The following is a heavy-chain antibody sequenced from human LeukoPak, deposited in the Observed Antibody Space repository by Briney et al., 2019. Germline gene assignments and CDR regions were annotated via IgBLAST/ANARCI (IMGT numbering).Heavy chain of an antibody. Sequence: GESLKISCKGSGYIFSNYWIGWVRQMPGKGLEWMGIIYPGDSGTKYSPSFQGQVTISADKSINTAYLQWSSLQASDTAMYYCARRRGCSGYDFWFDPWGQGTLVTVSS. CDR1: GYIFSNYW. J-gene: IGHJ5*02. CDR2: IYPGDSGT. D-gene: IGHD5-12*01. CDR3: ARRRGCSGYDFWFDP. V-gene: IGHV5-51*01.